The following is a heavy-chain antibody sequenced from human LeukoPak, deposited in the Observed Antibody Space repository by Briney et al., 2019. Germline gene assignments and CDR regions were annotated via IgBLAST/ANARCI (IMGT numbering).Heavy chain of an antibody. CDR2: IYYSGST. CDR3: ARDYGSSGYSPSGFDP. CDR1: GGSISSGGYY. D-gene: IGHD3-22*01. V-gene: IGHV4-31*03. J-gene: IGHJ5*02. Sequence: SETLSLTCTVSGGSISSGGYYWSWVRQHPGKGLGWIGYIYYSGSTYYNPSLKSRVTISVDTSKNQFSLKLSSVTAADTAVYYCARDYGSSGYSPSGFDPWGQGTLVTVSS.